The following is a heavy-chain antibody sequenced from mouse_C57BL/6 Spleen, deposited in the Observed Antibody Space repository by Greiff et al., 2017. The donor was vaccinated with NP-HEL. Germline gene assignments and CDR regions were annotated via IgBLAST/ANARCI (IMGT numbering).Heavy chain of an antibody. CDR1: GYTFTDYY. CDR2: IYPGSGNT. V-gene: IGHV1-76*01. Sequence: VQLKESGAELVRPGASVKLSCKASGYTFTDYYINWVKQRPGQGLEWIARIYPGSGNTYYNEKFKGKATLTAEKSSSTAYMQLSSLTSEDSAVYFCARNEGGYYPYAMDYWGQGTSVTVSS. CDR3: ARNEGGYYPYAMDY. D-gene: IGHD2-3*01. J-gene: IGHJ4*01.